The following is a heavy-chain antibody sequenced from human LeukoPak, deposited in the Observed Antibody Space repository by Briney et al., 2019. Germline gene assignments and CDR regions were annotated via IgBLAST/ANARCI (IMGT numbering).Heavy chain of an antibody. J-gene: IGHJ3*02. CDR3: ARDSYSSSWYGAFDI. D-gene: IGHD6-13*01. CDR2: IKQDGSEK. CDR1: GFTFSDYW. Sequence: GGSLRLSCAASGFTFSDYWTSWVRQDPGKGLEWVANIKQDGSEKYYVDSVKGRFTISRDNAKNSLYLQMNSLRAEDTAVYYCARDSYSSSWYGAFDIWGQGTMVTVSS. V-gene: IGHV3-7*01.